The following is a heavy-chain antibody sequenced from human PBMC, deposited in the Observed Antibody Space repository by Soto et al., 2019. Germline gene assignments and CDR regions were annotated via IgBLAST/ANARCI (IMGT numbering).Heavy chain of an antibody. CDR3: AAAAVPATAFFDY. Sequence: VKVSCKASGFTFTSSAVQWVRQARGQRLEWIGWIVVGSGNTNYAQKFQERVTITRDMSTSTAYMELSSLRSEDTAVHYCAAAAVPATAFFDYWGQGTLVTVPS. D-gene: IGHD2-2*01. J-gene: IGHJ4*02. V-gene: IGHV1-58*01. CDR1: GFTFTSSA. CDR2: IVVGSGNT.